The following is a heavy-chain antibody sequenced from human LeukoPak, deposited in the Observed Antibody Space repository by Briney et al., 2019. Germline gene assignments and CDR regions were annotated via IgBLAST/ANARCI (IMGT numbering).Heavy chain of an antibody. Sequence: PSGTLSLTCTVPGGSTSSTRYYWGSIRQPPGGGLEWLVSINYSGSNYSNPSLKSRVTIFVDTSKIHFNLKLSSVTAADTVVYYCARHESGYAPLDYWGQGTLVTV. D-gene: IGHD5-12*01. CDR2: INYSGSN. CDR1: GGSTSSTRYY. V-gene: IGHV4-39*01. CDR3: ARHESGYAPLDY. J-gene: IGHJ4*02.